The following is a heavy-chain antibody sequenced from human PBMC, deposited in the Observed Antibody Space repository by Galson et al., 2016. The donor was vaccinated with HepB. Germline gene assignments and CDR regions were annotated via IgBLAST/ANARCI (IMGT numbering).Heavy chain of an antibody. CDR1: GFTFSSYA. V-gene: IGHV3-30-3*01. CDR2: IPSDGSNK. D-gene: IGHD3-3*01. J-gene: IGHJ3*02. CDR3: ARERRPTVFGVVIRQGHPFDI. Sequence: SLRLSCAASGFTFSSYAMHWVRQAPGKGLEWVAVIPSDGSNKYYADSVKGRFTISRDISNNALFLQMNSLRADDTAVYYCARERRPTVFGVVIRQGHPFDIWGQGTMVSVSS.